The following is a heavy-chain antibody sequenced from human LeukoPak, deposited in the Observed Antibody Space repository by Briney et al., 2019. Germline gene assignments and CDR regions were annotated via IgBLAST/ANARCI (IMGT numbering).Heavy chain of an antibody. J-gene: IGHJ4*02. Sequence: SETLSLTCAVYGGSFSGYYWSWLRQPPEKGLEWIGEINHSGSTNYNPSLKSRVTISVDTSKNQFSLKLSSVTAADTAVYYCARIPVYDSSGDYKPFDYWGQGTLVTVSS. D-gene: IGHD3-22*01. CDR3: ARIPVYDSSGDYKPFDY. CDR1: GGSFSGYY. CDR2: INHSGST. V-gene: IGHV4-34*01.